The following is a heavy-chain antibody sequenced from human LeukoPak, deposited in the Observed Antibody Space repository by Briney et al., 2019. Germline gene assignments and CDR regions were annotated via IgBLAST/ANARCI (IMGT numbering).Heavy chain of an antibody. CDR2: ISATRGYI. Sequence: PGGSLRLSCAAPGFTFSRYSMNWVRQVPGKGLEWVSSISATRGYIYSADSVKGRFTISRDNAKNSLYLQMNSLRAEDTALYYCARENGYSYGYEVDCWGRGTLVTVSS. V-gene: IGHV3-21*01. D-gene: IGHD5-18*01. CDR1: GFTFSRYS. J-gene: IGHJ4*02. CDR3: ARENGYSYGYEVDC.